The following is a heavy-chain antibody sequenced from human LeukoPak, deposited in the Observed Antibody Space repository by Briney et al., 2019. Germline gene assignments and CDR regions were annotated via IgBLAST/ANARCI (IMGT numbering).Heavy chain of an antibody. CDR2: IYYSGST. CDR3: ARLHIPGAFDI. CDR1: GGSISSSSYY. Sequence: PSETLSLTCTVSGGSISSSSYYWGWIRQPPGKGLEWIGSIYYSGSTYYNPSLKSRVTISVDTSKNQFSLKLSSVTAADTAVYYCARLHIPGAFDIWGQGTMVTVSS. D-gene: IGHD2-21*01. V-gene: IGHV4-39*01. J-gene: IGHJ3*02.